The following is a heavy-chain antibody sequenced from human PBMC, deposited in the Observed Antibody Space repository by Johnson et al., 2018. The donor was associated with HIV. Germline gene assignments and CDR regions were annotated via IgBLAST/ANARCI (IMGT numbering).Heavy chain of an antibody. CDR3: ARDGNYFF. Sequence: QVQLVESGGGVVQPGKSLTLSCVGSGLSFSNFGIHWVRQAPGKGPEWVAVISFDGNLKKYADSVKGRFTITRDNAKNSLYLQMNSLRAEDTAVYYCARDGNYFFWGQGTMVTVSS. V-gene: IGHV3-33*08. CDR2: ISFDGNLK. CDR1: GLSFSNFG. D-gene: IGHD3-10*01. J-gene: IGHJ3*01.